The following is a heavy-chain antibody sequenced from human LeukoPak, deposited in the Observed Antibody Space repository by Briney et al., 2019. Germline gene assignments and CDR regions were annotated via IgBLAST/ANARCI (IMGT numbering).Heavy chain of an antibody. CDR2: IWPGDSQT. CDR1: GYSFTNSW. J-gene: IGHJ4*02. D-gene: IGHD5-18*01. V-gene: IGHV5-51*01. CDR3: ARHLPYSSGGHYFAH. Sequence: GESLKISCKGSGYSFTNSWVGWVRQMPGKGLEWMGIIWPGDSQTTYSPSFQGQVTISVDRSIRTAYLQWSSLKASDTAMYYCARHLPYSSGGHYFAHWGQGTLVTVSS.